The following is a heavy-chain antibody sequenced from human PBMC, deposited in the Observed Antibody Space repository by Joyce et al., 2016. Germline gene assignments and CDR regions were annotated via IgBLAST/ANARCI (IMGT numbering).Heavy chain of an antibody. V-gene: IGHV4-34*01. J-gene: IGHJ4*02. CDR3: ASLFPFDY. CDR1: GDSFRGHY. Sequence: QVQIQQWGAGLVKPSETQSLTCAVYGDSFRGHYWSWIRQSPGKGLEWIGDINHGGSTAYNPSLKSRVTMSVDTSKNQISLRLTSVTVADTAIYYCASLFPFDYWGQGTLVTVSS. CDR2: INHGGST.